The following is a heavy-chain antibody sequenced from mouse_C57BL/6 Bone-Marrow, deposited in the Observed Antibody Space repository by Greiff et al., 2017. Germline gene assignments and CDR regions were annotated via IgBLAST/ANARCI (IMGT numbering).Heavy chain of an antibody. CDR1: GFNIKDDY. CDR3: ATCSYDYPVDY. Sequence: EVKLQQSGAELVRPGASVKLSCTASGFNIKDDYMHWVKQRPEQGLEWIGWIDPENGDTEYASKFQGKATITADTSSNTAYLQLSSLTSEDTAVYYCATCSYDYPVDYWGQGTLVTVSA. V-gene: IGHV14-4*01. CDR2: IDPENGDT. D-gene: IGHD2-4*01. J-gene: IGHJ3*01.